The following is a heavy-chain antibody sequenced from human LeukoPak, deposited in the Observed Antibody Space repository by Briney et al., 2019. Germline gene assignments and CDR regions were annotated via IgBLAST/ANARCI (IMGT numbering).Heavy chain of an antibody. V-gene: IGHV3-30-3*01. CDR1: GFTFSSYA. CDR3: ARGLQYYYYYMDV. J-gene: IGHJ6*03. CDR2: ISYDGSNK. Sequence: GGSLRLSCAASGFTFSSYAMHWVRQAPGKGLEWVAVISYDGSNKYYADSVKGRFTISRDNSKNTLYLQMNSLRTEDTAVYYCARGLQYYYYYMDVWGKGTTVTVSS.